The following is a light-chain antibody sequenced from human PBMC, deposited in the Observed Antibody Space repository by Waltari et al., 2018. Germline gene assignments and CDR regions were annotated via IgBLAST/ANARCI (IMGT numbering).Light chain of an antibody. CDR2: KAS. CDR3: QQYVDPPYT. CDR1: RDIGTW. V-gene: IGKV1-5*03. J-gene: IGKJ2*01. Sequence: DIQMTQSPNSLSASVGDRVTIACRASRDIGTWLAWYQQKPGKAPQPLVYKASTFQRVAPSTFVASGSGTEFTLTISDLQPEDIATYYCQQYVDPPYTFGQGTRVEIK.